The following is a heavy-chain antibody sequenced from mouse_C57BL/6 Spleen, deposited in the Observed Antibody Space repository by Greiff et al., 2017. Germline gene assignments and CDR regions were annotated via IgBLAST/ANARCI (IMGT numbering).Heavy chain of an antibody. V-gene: IGHV1-80*01. CDR3: ARRVYYDYDDAFAY. J-gene: IGHJ3*01. CDR2: IYPGDGDT. Sequence: VQLQQSGAELVKPGASVKISCKASGYAFSSYWMNWVKQRPGKGLEWIGQIYPGDGDTNYNGKFKGKATLTADKSSSTAYMQLSSLTSEDSAVYVCARRVYYDYDDAFAYWGQGTLVTVSA. CDR1: GYAFSSYW. D-gene: IGHD2-4*01.